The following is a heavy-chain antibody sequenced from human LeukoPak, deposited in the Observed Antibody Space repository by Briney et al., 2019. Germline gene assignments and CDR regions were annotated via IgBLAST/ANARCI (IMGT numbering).Heavy chain of an antibody. V-gene: IGHV4-39*07. D-gene: IGHD6-13*01. Sequence: PSETLSLTCTVSGGSISSSSYYWGWIRQPPGKGLEWIGSIYYSGSTYYNPSLKSRVTISVDTSKNQFSLKLSSVTAADTAVYYCAGAGYSSSWSDFDYWGQGTLVTVSS. CDR1: GGSISSSSYY. CDR2: IYYSGST. J-gene: IGHJ4*02. CDR3: AGAGYSSSWSDFDY.